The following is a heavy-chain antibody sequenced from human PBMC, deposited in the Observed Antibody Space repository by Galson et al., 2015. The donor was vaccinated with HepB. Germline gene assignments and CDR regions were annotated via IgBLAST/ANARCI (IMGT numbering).Heavy chain of an antibody. J-gene: IGHJ3*01. D-gene: IGHD2-15*01. Sequence: QSGAEVKKPGDSLKISCQGSAYIFTNYWIGWVRQMPGKGLEWVAIIHPSDSDSRYSPSFLGQVTISADKSINTAYLQWSSLGASDTAVYYCASQAEGGTPAPDAFDFWGQGIVVSVSA. CDR1: AYIFTNYW. CDR2: IHPSDSDS. CDR3: ASQAEGGTPAPDAFDF. V-gene: IGHV5-51*01.